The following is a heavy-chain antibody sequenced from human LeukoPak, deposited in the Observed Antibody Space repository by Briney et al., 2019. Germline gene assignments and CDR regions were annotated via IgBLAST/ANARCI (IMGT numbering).Heavy chain of an antibody. Sequence: SETLSLTCTVSSGSISTSNYYWGWVRQPPGKALEWIGNIFYSGSTYYSPSLKSRVTISLDTSRNQFSLKLNSVTAADTAVYYCARGVAGYSYGYGAYYYYYMDVWGKGTTVTVSS. CDR1: SGSISTSNYY. J-gene: IGHJ6*03. CDR3: ARGVAGYSYGYGAYYYYYMDV. V-gene: IGHV4-39*07. D-gene: IGHD5-18*01. CDR2: IFYSGST.